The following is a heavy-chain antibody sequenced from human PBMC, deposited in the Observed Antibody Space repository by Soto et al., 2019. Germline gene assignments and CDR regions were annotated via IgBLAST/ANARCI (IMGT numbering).Heavy chain of an antibody. CDR3: AKPSGGSYPESRVFDS. V-gene: IGHV3-23*01. CDR1: GFTFYISA. CDR2: ISTTGGNT. Sequence: GGSLRLSCAASGFTFYISAMSWVRHAPGKGLEWVSAISTTGGNTLYADSVKGRFTISRDNSKNTLYLQMNSLRAEDTAIYYCAKPSGGSYPESRVFDSWGQGTRVTVSS. J-gene: IGHJ4*02. D-gene: IGHD1-26*01.